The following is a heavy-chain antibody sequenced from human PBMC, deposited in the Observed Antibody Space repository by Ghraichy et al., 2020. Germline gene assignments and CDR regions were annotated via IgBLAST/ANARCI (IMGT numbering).Heavy chain of an antibody. CDR3: ARGHYDNSGVFDY. D-gene: IGHD3-22*01. CDR1: GFTFSYYW. V-gene: IGHV3-7*03. Sequence: LSLTCAASGFTFSYYWLSWVRQAPGKGLEWVANIKHDESEKYYVDSVKGRFTVSRDNAKNSLYLQMTSLRAEDTAVYYCARGHYDNSGVFDYWGQGTLVPVSS. J-gene: IGHJ4*02. CDR2: IKHDESEK.